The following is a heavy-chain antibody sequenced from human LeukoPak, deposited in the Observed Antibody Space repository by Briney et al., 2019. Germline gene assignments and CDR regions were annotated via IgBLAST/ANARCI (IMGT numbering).Heavy chain of an antibody. V-gene: IGHV4-4*07. CDR1: GGSISSYY. CDR2: IYTSGST. Sequence: SETLSLTCTVSGGSISSYYWSWIRQPAGKGLEWIGRIYTSGSTNHNPSLKSRVTISVDKSKNQFSLKLSSVTAADTAVYYCARDRSITIFGVAENWFDPWGQGTLVTVSS. CDR3: ARDRSITIFGVAENWFDP. D-gene: IGHD3-3*01. J-gene: IGHJ5*02.